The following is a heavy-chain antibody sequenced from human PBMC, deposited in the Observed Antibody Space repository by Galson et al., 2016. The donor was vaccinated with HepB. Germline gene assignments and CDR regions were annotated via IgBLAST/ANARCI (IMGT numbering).Heavy chain of an antibody. J-gene: IGHJ6*03. Sequence: SLRLSCAASGFTFSNYGMTWVRQAPGKGLEVVSSISRSGDSTDYADSVKGRFPISRDNSKNTLSLQMNSLTAYDTAIYYCVQGSTAPAVWGKGTTVTVSS. CDR1: GFTFSNYG. CDR3: VQGSTAPAV. V-gene: IGHV3-23*01. D-gene: IGHD1-26*01. CDR2: ISRSGDST.